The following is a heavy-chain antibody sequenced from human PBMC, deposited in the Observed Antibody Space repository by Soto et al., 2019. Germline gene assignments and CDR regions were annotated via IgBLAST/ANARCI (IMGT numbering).Heavy chain of an antibody. D-gene: IGHD1-1*01. V-gene: IGHV6-1*01. J-gene: IGHJ6*03. CDR2: TYYRSKWYI. CDR3: ARGSWDDVTGHYYMDF. CDR1: GASVSSNSAS. Sequence: QVQLQQSGQGLVNPSQPLSLTCDISGASVSSNSASWNWIRQTPSRGLEWLGRTYYRSKWYINYAVSVKRRITVNPDTSKKQFSLQLNSVTPEDTAVYYCARGSWDDVTGHYYMDFWGKGTTVTVSS.